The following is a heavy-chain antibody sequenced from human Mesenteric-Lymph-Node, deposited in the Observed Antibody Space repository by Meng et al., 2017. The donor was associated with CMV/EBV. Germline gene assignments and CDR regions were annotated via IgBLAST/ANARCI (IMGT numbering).Heavy chain of an antibody. CDR3: AKSRSSTPGIVDD. D-gene: IGHD2/OR15-2a*01. CDR1: GGSFSGYY. CDR2: INHSGST. V-gene: IGHV4-34*01. Sequence: QLQLQQWGAGLLKPSETRSLTCAVYGGSFSGYYWSLIRQPPGKGLEWIGEINHSGSTNYNPSLKSRVTILLETSKNQFSLKLNSVTTADTAVYYCAKSRSSTPGIVDDWGQGTLVTVSS. J-gene: IGHJ4*02.